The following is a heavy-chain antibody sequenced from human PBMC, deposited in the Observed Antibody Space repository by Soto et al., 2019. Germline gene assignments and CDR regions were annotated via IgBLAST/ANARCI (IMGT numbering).Heavy chain of an antibody. V-gene: IGHV5-10-1*01. CDR3: ARQIYDSATRPNLQYYFDS. D-gene: IGHD2-15*01. CDR1: GYSFAGYL. CDR2: IDPSDSQT. Sequence: PGESLKISCNGSGYSFAGYLITWVRQKPGKGLEWMGRIDPSDSQTYYSPSFRGHVTISATKSITTVFLQWSSLRASDTAMYYCARQIYDSATRPNLQYYFDSWGQGTPVPVYS. J-gene: IGHJ4*02.